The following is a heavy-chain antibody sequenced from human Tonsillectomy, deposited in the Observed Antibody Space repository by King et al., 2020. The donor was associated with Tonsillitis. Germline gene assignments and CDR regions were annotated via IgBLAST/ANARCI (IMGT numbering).Heavy chain of an antibody. J-gene: IGHJ2*01. CDR1: GFTFSSYS. V-gene: IGHV3-48*01. CDR2: KSSSRSTI. D-gene: IGHD6-19*01. CDR3: AREAVAGTDWYFDL. Sequence: VQLVESGGGLVQPGGSLRLSCAASGFTFSSYSMNWVRQAPGKGLEWVSYKSSSRSTIYHADSVKGRFTISRDNAKNSLYLQMNSLRAEDTAVYYCAREAVAGTDWYFDLWGRGTLVTVSS.